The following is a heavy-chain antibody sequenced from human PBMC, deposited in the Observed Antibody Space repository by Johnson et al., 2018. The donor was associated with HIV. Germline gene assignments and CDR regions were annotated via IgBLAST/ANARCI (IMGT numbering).Heavy chain of an antibody. V-gene: IGHV3-20*04. Sequence: VQLVESGGGVIRPGGSLRLSCTASGFTFDDYGMSWVRQAPGKGLEWVSGINWNGDNTGYTDSLKCRFTISRDNAKNSLYLEMNTVTAEDMAFYYCSRFLGYYDIGGNYFGDAFDVWGQGTMVTVSS. D-gene: IGHD3-22*01. CDR3: SRFLGYYDIGGNYFGDAFDV. CDR1: GFTFDDYG. CDR2: INWNGDNT. J-gene: IGHJ3*01.